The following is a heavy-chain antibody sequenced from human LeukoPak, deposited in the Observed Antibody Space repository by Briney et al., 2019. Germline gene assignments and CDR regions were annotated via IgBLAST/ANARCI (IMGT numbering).Heavy chain of an antibody. V-gene: IGHV1-2*02. CDR1: GYTLTGYY. D-gene: IGHD2-2*01. CDR2: INPNSGGT. Sequence: ASVKVSCKASGYTLTGYYMHWVRQAPGQGLEWMGWINPNSGGTNYAQKFQGRVTMTRDTSISTAYMELSRLRSDDTAVYYCATLEPAAIFVSTVAWGQGTLVTVSS. CDR3: ATLEPAAIFVSTVA. J-gene: IGHJ5*02.